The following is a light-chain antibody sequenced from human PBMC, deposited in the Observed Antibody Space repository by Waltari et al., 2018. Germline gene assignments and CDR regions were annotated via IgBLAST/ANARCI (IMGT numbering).Light chain of an antibody. V-gene: IGKV1-9*01. J-gene: IGKJ1*01. CDR3: QQLNSYPQT. CDR1: QGISSY. CDR2: AAS. Sequence: DIQLTQSPSFLSASVGDRVTITCRASQGISSYLAWYQQKPGKAPKLLIYAASRLESWVPSRFSGIGSGTEFTLTISSLQPEDIATYFCQQLNSYPQTFGQGTKVEIK.